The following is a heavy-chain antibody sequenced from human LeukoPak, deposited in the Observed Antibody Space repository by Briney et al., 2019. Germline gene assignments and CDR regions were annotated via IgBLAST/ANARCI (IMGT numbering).Heavy chain of an antibody. J-gene: IGHJ4*02. V-gene: IGHV3-74*01. D-gene: IGHD3-16*01. CDR1: GFIFNNYW. CDR2: VNSDGSIT. Sequence: GGSLRLSCAASGFIFNNYWMHWVRQAPGKGLVWVSSVNSDGSITVYADSVKGRFTISRDNAKNTLYLQMNSLRAEDTAVYYCARAGDGFDNWGQGTLVTVSS. CDR3: ARAGDGFDN.